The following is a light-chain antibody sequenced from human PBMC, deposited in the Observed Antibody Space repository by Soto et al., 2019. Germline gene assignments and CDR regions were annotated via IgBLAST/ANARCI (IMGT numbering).Light chain of an antibody. CDR2: DAS. J-gene: IGKJ4*01. CDR3: QQRSNWPLT. Sequence: EIVLTQSRATLSLSPGERATRACRASQSVNSYLAWYQQKPGQAPRLLIYDASNRATGIPARFSGRGSGTDFTLTISSLEPEDFAVYYCQQRSNWPLTFGGGTKVEIK. V-gene: IGKV3-11*01. CDR1: QSVNSY.